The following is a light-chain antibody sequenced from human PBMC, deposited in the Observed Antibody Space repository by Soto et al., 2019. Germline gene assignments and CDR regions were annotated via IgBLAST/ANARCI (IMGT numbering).Light chain of an antibody. J-gene: IGKJ4*01. V-gene: IGKV3-15*01. CDR3: QQYNNWLT. Sequence: EIVMTQSPATLSVSPGDRATLSCRASQSVSSNLAWYQQKPGQAPRLLIYGASTRATGIPARFSGSRSGTEFTLIISSLQYEDFAVYYCQQYNNWLTFGGGTKVEIK. CDR2: GAS. CDR1: QSVSSN.